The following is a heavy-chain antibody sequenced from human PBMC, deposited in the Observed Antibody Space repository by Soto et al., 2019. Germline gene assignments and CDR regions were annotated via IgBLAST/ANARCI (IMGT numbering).Heavy chain of an antibody. J-gene: IGHJ4*02. V-gene: IGHV4-61*01. CDR2: VNYSGRT. Sequence: ETLSLTCTVSGGSVSSGSYYWSWIRQSPGRGLEWIGIVNYSGRTTYNPSFKSRVTLSVDTSKNQFSLKLHSVTAADTAIYYCARVAVFGVVLDFWGQGTQVTVSS. CDR1: GGSVSSGSYY. CDR3: ARVAVFGVVLDF. D-gene: IGHD3-3*01.